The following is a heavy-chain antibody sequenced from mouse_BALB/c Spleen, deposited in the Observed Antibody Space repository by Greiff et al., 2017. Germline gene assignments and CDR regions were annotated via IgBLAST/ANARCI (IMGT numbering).Heavy chain of an antibody. CDR1: GFSLTSYG. CDR3: ARHYGYDGKYAMDY. V-gene: IGHV2-6-2*01. CDR2: IWSDGST. Sequence: VQLLESGPELVAPSQCLSISCTASGFSLTSYGVHWVRQPPGKGLEWLVVIWSDGSTTYNSTHKSRLSTSKDNSKSHVFLKMNSLQTNDTAMYYYARHYGYDGKYAMDYWGQGTSVTVSS. J-gene: IGHJ4*01. D-gene: IGHD2-14*01.